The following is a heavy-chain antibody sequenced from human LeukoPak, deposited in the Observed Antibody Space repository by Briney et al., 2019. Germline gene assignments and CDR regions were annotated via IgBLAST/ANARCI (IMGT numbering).Heavy chain of an antibody. CDR2: INCGGGST. V-gene: IGHV3-23*01. D-gene: IGHD2-15*01. J-gene: IGHJ4*02. Sequence: PGGSLRLSCAASGFTFSNYVMNWVRQAPGKGPEWVSGINCGGGSTFYAESVTGRFTISRDNSKNTLFLQMNTLRAEDTAVYYCVKDGRRSPPCWGQGTLVTVSS. CDR1: GFTFSNYV. CDR3: VKDGRRSPPC.